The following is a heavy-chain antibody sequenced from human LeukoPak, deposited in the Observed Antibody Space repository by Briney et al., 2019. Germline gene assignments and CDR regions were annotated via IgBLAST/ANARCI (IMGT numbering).Heavy chain of an antibody. V-gene: IGHV3-74*01. CDR3: ARAITLSRSPAY. Sequence: GGSLRLSCAASGFAFSSLYMHWVRQAPGKGLVWVSRINIDGSSTTYADSVKGRFTISRDNTKNTLYLQMNSLRAEDTAVYYCARAITLSRSPAYWGEGTLVTVSS. D-gene: IGHD1-14*01. CDR2: INIDGSST. J-gene: IGHJ4*02. CDR1: GFAFSSLY.